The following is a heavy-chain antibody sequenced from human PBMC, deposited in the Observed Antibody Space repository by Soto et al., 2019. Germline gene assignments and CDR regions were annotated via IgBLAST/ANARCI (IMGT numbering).Heavy chain of an antibody. Sequence: SETLSLTCNVSGVSISDTSYYWGWIRQPPGKGLEWIGTIYFNGNTFYNPSLKSRLTISVDTSKNTLYLQMNSLRAEDTAVYYCAKEGSGYAVDYWSQGTLVTVSS. J-gene: IGHJ4*02. CDR2: IYFNGNT. V-gene: IGHV4-39*02. D-gene: IGHD3-3*01. CDR3: AKEGSGYAVDY. CDR1: GVSISDTSYY.